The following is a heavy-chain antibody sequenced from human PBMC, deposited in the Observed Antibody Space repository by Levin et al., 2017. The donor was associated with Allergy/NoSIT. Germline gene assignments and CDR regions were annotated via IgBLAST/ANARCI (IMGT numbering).Heavy chain of an antibody. J-gene: IGHJ4*02. Sequence: PGGSLRLSCAASGFTFDDYGMSWVRQAPGKGLEWVSGINWNGGSTGYADSVKGRFTISRDNAKNSLYLQMNSLRAEDTALYYCARDPAGGSYAYFDYWGQGTLVTVSS. CDR2: INWNGGST. CDR3: ARDPAGGSYAYFDY. CDR1: GFTFDDYG. V-gene: IGHV3-20*04. D-gene: IGHD1-26*01.